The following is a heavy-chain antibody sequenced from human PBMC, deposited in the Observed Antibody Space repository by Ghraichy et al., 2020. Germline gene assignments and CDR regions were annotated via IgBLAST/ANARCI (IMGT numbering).Heavy chain of an antibody. CDR3: ARGSTVVRFFYYDGMDV. V-gene: IGHV3-48*02. Sequence: LSLTCVGSGFTFSSYSMNWVRQSPGKGLEWVSYITSSSRTISYADSVKGRFTISRDNAQNSLFLQMNSLRDEDTAVYYCARGSTVVRFFYYDGMDVWGQGTTVTVSS. D-gene: IGHD4-23*01. J-gene: IGHJ6*02. CDR2: ITSSSRTI. CDR1: GFTFSSYS.